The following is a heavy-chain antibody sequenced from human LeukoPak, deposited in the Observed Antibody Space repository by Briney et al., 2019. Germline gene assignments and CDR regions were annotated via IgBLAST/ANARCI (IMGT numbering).Heavy chain of an antibody. J-gene: IGHJ5*02. D-gene: IGHD2-2*01. CDR3: ARDWSLGYCSSTSCSTAGT. CDR1: GGTFSSYA. V-gene: IGHV1-69*13. Sequence: SVKVSCKASGGTFSSYAISWVRQAPGQGLEWMGGIIPIFGTANYAQKFQGRVTITADESTSTAYMELSSLRSEDTAVYYCARDWSLGYCSSTSCSTAGTWGQGTLVTVSS. CDR2: IIPIFGTA.